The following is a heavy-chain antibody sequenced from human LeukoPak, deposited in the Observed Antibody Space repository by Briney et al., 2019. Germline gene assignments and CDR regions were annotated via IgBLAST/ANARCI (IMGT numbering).Heavy chain of an antibody. CDR3: ARVGYSSSWYYLDY. CDR2: ISAYNGNT. CDR1: GYTFTSYG. D-gene: IGHD6-13*01. Sequence: ASVKVSCKASGYTFTSYGISGVRQAPGQGLEGMGWISAYNGNTNYAQKLQGRVTMTTDTSTSTAYMEQRSLSSDDTAVYYCARVGYSSSWYYLDYWGQGTLVTVSS. J-gene: IGHJ4*02. V-gene: IGHV1-18*01.